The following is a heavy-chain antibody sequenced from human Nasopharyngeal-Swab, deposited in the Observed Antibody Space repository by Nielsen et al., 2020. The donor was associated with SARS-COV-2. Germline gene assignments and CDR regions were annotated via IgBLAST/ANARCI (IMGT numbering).Heavy chain of an antibody. D-gene: IGHD1-1*01. J-gene: IGHJ4*02. CDR1: GGSISSSGNY. V-gene: IGHV4-39*07. Sequence: SETLSLTCTVSGGSISSSGNYWGWIRQPPGKGLEWLGSIDYSGTTYYNPSPKSRVSLSVDTSENQFSLKLSSVTAADTAVYYCARRTTFDYWGQGTLVTVSS. CDR2: IDYSGTT. CDR3: ARRTTFDY.